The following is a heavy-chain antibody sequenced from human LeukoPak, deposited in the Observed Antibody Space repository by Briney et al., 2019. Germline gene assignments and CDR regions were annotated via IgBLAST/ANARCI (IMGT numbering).Heavy chain of an antibody. J-gene: IGHJ6*03. CDR2: MNPNSGNT. CDR3: ASSPRGCSSTSCYTLGYYTDV. V-gene: IGHV1-8*01. Sequence: ASVKVSCKASGYTFTSYDINWVRQATGQGLERMGWMNPNSGNTGYARKFQGRVTMTRNTSISTAYMELSSLRSEDTAVYYCASSPRGCSSTSCYTLGYYTDVWGKGTTVTVSS. CDR1: GYTFTSYD. D-gene: IGHD2-2*02.